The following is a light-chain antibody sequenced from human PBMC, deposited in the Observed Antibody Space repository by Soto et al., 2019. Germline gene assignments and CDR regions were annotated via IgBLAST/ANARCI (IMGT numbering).Light chain of an antibody. CDR1: TSDVGGYNY. J-gene: IGLJ1*01. CDR3: LSTKSSISYV. Sequence: QSVLTQPASVSGSPGQSITISCTGTTSDVGGYNYVSWYQQHPGKVPKLLIHEVSNRPSGVSNRFSGSKSGNTASLTISGLQAEDEADSYCLSTKSSISYVFGTGTKGTVL. CDR2: EVS. V-gene: IGLV2-14*01.